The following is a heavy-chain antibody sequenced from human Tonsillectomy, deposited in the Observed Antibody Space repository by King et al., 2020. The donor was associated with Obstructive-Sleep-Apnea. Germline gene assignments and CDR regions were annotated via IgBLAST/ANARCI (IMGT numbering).Heavy chain of an antibody. Sequence: QLQESGPGLVKPSETLSLTCTVSGGSISSSSYYWGWIRQPPGKGLEWIGSIYYSGSTYYNPSLKSRVTISVDTSKNQFSLKLSSVTAADTAVYYCARDRGGFGQNWFDPWGQGTLVTVSS. CDR1: GGSISSSSYY. CDR2: IYYSGST. J-gene: IGHJ5*02. D-gene: IGHD3-10*01. V-gene: IGHV4-39*07. CDR3: ARDRGGFGQNWFDP.